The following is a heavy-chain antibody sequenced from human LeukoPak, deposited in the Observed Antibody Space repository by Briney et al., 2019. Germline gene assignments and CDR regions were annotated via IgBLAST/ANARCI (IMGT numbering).Heavy chain of an antibody. J-gene: IGHJ4*02. V-gene: IGHV1-69*01. CDR1: GGTFSSYA. CDR3: ARGGGSGWYYFDY. Sequence: SVKVSCKASGGTFSSYAISWVRQAPGQGLEWMGGIIPIFGTANNAQKFQGRVTITADESTSTAYMELRSLRSDDTAVYYCARGGGSGWYYFDYWGQGTLVTVSS. CDR2: IIPIFGTA. D-gene: IGHD6-19*01.